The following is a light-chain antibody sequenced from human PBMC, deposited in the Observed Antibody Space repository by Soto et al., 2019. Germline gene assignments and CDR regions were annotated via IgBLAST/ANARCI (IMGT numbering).Light chain of an antibody. V-gene: IGLV1-40*01. CDR3: QSYDSSLSGVL. Sequence: QAVVTQPPSVSGAPGQRVTISCTGSSSNIGAGYHVHWYQQLPGTAPKLLIYDNTNRPSGVPDRFSGSKSGTSASLAITGLQAGDEADYYCQSYDSSLSGVLFGGGTKLTVL. J-gene: IGLJ3*02. CDR2: DNT. CDR1: SSNIGAGYH.